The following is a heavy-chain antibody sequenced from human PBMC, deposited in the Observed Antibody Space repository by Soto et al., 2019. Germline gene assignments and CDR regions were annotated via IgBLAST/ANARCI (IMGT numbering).Heavy chain of an antibody. CDR3: ASSRAAAGGINWFDP. V-gene: IGHV4-59*01. J-gene: IGHJ5*02. CDR1: GGSISSYY. Sequence: SETLSLTCTVSGGSISSYYWSWIRQPPGKGLEWIGYIYYSGSTNYNPSLKSRVTISVDTSKNQFSLKLSSVTAADTAVYYCASSRAAAGGINWFDPWGQGTLVTVSS. D-gene: IGHD6-13*01. CDR2: IYYSGST.